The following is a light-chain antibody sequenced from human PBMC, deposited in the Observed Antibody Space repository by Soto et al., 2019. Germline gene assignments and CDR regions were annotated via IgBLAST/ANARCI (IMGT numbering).Light chain of an antibody. V-gene: IGLV2-23*01. CDR1: SSDVGSYNL. J-gene: IGLJ2*01. CDR2: EGS. CDR3: CSYAGSSTVV. Sequence: QSALTQPASVSGSPGQSITISCTGTSSDVGSYNLVSWYQQHPGKAPKRMIYEGSKRPSGVSNRVSGSKSGNTASLTISGLQAEDEADYYCCSYAGSSTVVFGGGTQLPVL.